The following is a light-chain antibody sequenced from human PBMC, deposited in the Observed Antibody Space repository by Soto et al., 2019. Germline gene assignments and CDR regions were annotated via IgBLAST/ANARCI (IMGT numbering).Light chain of an antibody. J-gene: IGLJ3*02. CDR3: SAYTARSPLV. Sequence: QSALPQPASVSGSAGQSITSSCSGTMRDVGAYNLVSWYQQHPGTAPKLIIYEVRNRPSGVSSRFSGSRSGNTASLTISGRQPEDEGDYYCSAYTARSPLVFGGGSKFTVL. V-gene: IGLV2-14*01. CDR1: MRDVGAYNL. CDR2: EVR.